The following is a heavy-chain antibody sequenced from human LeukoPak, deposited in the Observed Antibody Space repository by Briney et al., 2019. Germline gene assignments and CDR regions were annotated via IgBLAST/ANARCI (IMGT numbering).Heavy chain of an antibody. CDR2: IYSGGST. Sequence: GGSLRLSCAASGFTVSSNYMSWVRQAPGKGLEWVSVIYSGGSTYYADSVKGRFTTSRDNSKNTLYLQMNSLRAEDTAVYYCASGLVVVAARPYYYYGMDVWGQGTTVTVSS. CDR3: ASGLVVVAARPYYYYGMDV. J-gene: IGHJ6*02. D-gene: IGHD2-15*01. CDR1: GFTVSSNY. V-gene: IGHV3-53*01.